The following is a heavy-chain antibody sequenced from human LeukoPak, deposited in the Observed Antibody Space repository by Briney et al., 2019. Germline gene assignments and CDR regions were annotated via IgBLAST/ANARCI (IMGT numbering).Heavy chain of an antibody. Sequence: GGSLRLSCAASGFTFSSYGMHWVRQAPGKGLEWVAVISYDGSNKYYADSVKGRFTISRDNSKNTLYLQMNSLRAEDTAVYYCAKDGYDSSGYPNLYYYYYGMDVWGQGTTVTVSS. CDR2: ISYDGSNK. D-gene: IGHD3-22*01. V-gene: IGHV3-30*18. CDR3: AKDGYDSSGYPNLYYYYYGMDV. J-gene: IGHJ6*02. CDR1: GFTFSSYG.